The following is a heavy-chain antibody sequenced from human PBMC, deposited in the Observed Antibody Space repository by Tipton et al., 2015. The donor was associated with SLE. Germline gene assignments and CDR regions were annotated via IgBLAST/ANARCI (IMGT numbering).Heavy chain of an antibody. J-gene: IGHJ1*01. CDR3: AGVRARGYFHH. CDR1: GGSISSYY. D-gene: IGHD3-10*01. CDR2: IYYSGGT. Sequence: LRLSCTVSGGSISSYYWSWIRQPPGQGLEWIGYIYYSGGTNYNPSLKSRITISVATSKNQFSLKLSSVTAAGTAVYSCAGVRARGYFHHWGQGPLVAVSS. V-gene: IGHV4-59*01.